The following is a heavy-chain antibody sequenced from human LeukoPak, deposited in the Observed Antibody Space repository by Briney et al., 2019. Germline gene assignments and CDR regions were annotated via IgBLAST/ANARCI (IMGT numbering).Heavy chain of an antibody. CDR1: GFTFSRYE. J-gene: IGHJ6*04. V-gene: IGHV3-48*03. D-gene: IGHD3-10*02. CDR3: AELGITMIGGV. CDR2: ISSSGTTI. Sequence: GGSLRLSCAASGFTFSRYEMNWVRQAPGKGLEWVSYISSSGTTIYYADSVKGRFTISRDNAQDSLFLQMNSLRAEDTAVYYCAELGITMIGGVWGKGTTVTISS.